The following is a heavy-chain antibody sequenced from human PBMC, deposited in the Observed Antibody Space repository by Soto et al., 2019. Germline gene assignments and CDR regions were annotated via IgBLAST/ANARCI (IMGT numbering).Heavy chain of an antibody. CDR1: GGSFSGYY. CDR2: INHSGST. V-gene: IGHV4-34*01. D-gene: IGHD3-22*01. J-gene: IGHJ4*02. Sequence: QVQLQQWGAGLLKPSETLSLTCAVYGGSFSGYYWSWIRQPPGKGLEWIGEINHSGSTNYNPSLKSRVTISVDTSKNQFSLKLSSVTAADTAVYYCARVGDYDSSGYPVPAFDYWGQGTLVTVSS. CDR3: ARVGDYDSSGYPVPAFDY.